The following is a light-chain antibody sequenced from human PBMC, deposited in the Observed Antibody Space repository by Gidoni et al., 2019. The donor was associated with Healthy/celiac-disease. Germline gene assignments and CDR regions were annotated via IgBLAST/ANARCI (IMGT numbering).Light chain of an antibody. Sequence: IVMTHSPLSLPVTPGEPASISCRSSQSLLHSNGYNYLDWYLQKPGQSPQLLIYLGSNRASGVPDRFSGSGSGTDFTLKISRVEAEDVGVYYCMQALQTRWTFXQXTKVEIK. CDR3: MQALQTRWT. V-gene: IGKV2-28*01. CDR2: LGS. J-gene: IGKJ1*01. CDR1: QSLLHSNGYNY.